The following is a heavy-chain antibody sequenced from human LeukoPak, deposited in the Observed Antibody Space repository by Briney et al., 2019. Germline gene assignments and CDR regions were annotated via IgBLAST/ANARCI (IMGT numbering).Heavy chain of an antibody. CDR3: ARGSGYAPPFDY. Sequence: SETLSLTCAVSGGSISSSGHSWSWIRQPPGEGLEWIGYIYSSGSSYYNPSLKSRVTISIDRSKNQFSLKLSSVTAADTAFYYCARGSGYAPPFDYWGQGALVTVSS. V-gene: IGHV4-30-2*01. D-gene: IGHD5-12*01. CDR2: IYSSGSS. CDR1: GGSISSSGHS. J-gene: IGHJ4*02.